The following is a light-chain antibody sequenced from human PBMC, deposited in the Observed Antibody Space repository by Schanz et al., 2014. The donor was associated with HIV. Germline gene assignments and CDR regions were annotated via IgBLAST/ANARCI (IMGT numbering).Light chain of an antibody. V-gene: IGLV1-44*01. CDR3: AVWDDGLKAWV. Sequence: QSVLTQPPSASATPGQRVTISCSGGGSNIGNNYVNWYQQLPGTAPKLLIFFTDHRPSGVPARFSGSKSGTSASLAISGLQSEDEADYYCAVWDDGLKAWVFGGGTKLTVL. CDR1: GSNIGNNY. CDR2: FTD. J-gene: IGLJ3*02.